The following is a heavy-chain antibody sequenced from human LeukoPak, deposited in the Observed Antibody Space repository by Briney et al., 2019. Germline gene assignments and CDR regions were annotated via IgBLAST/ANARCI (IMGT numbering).Heavy chain of an antibody. CDR1: GFTFSDYW. CDR2: IREDGTKK. CDR3: ARTYSSSDEFDY. Sequence: GGSLRLSCAASGFTFSDYWMTWVRQAPGKGPEWVANIREDGTKKYYVDSVKGRFTISRDNAKNSLYLQMNSLRAEDTAVYYCARTYSSSDEFDYWGQGTLVTVSS. V-gene: IGHV3-7*03. J-gene: IGHJ4*02. D-gene: IGHD6-13*01.